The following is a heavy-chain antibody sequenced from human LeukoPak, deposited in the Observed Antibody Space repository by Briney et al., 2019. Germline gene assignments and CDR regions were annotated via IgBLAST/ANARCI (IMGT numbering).Heavy chain of an antibody. CDR1: GYTFTSYA. CDR3: ARDVYRGSSWPVNRFDP. V-gene: IGHV1-3*01. CDR2: INAGNGNT. D-gene: IGHD6-13*01. J-gene: IGHJ5*02. Sequence: ASVKVSCKASGYTFTSYAIHWVRQAPGQRLDWMGWINAGNGNTKYSQNFQGRVTITRDTSASTAYMELSSLRSEDTAVYYCARDVYRGSSWPVNRFDPWGQGTLVTVST.